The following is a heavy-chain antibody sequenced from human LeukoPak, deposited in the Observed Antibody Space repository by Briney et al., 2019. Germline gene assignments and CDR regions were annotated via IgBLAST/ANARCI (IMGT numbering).Heavy chain of an antibody. Sequence: SVKVSCKASGFTFTSSAVQWVRQARGQRLEWIGWIVVGSGNTNYAQKFQERVTITRDMSTSTAYMELSSLRSEDTAVYYCVADPIYGDYAGFDYWGQGTLVTVSS. CDR1: GFTFTSSA. CDR3: VADPIYGDYAGFDY. J-gene: IGHJ4*02. D-gene: IGHD4-17*01. CDR2: IVVGSGNT. V-gene: IGHV1-58*01.